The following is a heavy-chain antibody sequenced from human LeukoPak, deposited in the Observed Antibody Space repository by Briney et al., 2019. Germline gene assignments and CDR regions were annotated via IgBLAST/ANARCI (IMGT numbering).Heavy chain of an antibody. CDR1: GGSISSYY. Sequence: SETLSLTCTVPGGSISSYYWSWIRQPPGKGLEWIGYIYYSGSTNYNPSLKSRVTISVDTSKNQFSLKLSSVTAADTAVYYCARVGPITMIVDYWGQGTLVTVSS. J-gene: IGHJ4*02. V-gene: IGHV4-59*01. CDR3: ARVGPITMIVDY. D-gene: IGHD3-22*01. CDR2: IYYSGST.